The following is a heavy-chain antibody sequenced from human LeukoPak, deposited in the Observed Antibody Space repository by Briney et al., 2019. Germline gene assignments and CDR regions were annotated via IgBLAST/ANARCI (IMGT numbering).Heavy chain of an antibody. J-gene: IGHJ4*02. V-gene: IGHV4-59*08. CDR2: IYYSGST. CDR3: ARLGGYGVDY. Sequence: SETLSLTCTVSGGSISSYYWNWIRQPPGKGLEWIGYIYYSGSTNYNPSLKSRVTISVDTPKNQFSLKLSSVTAADTAVYYCARLGGYGVDYWGQGTLVTVSS. CDR1: GGSISSYY. D-gene: IGHD5-12*01.